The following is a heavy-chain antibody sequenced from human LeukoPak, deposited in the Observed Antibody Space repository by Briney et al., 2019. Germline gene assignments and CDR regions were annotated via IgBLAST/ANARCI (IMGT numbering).Heavy chain of an antibody. D-gene: IGHD2-21*02. CDR1: GYNFITYA. Sequence: GASVKVSCKASGYNFITYAMHWVRQAPGQGLEWMGYINVGNGDTKYSQKFQGRVTFTRDTSASIAYMEPSSLTSEDTAIYYCARKNYGDRHPYDYWGQGTLVTVSS. CDR3: ARKNYGDRHPYDY. V-gene: IGHV1-3*01. CDR2: INVGNGDT. J-gene: IGHJ4*02.